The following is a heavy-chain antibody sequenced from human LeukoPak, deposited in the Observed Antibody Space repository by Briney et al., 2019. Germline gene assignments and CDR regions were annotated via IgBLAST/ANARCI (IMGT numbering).Heavy chain of an antibody. J-gene: IGHJ4*02. CDR2: IYYSGST. CDR1: GGSISSGGYY. D-gene: IGHD3-22*01. Sequence: SQTLSLTCTVSGGSISSGGYYWSWIRQHPGKGLEWIGYIYYSGSTYYNPSLKSRVTISVDTSKNQFSLKLSSVTAADTAVYYCARGLVYSVIVVVPIVYYFDYWGQGTLVTVSS. CDR3: ARGLVYSVIVVVPIVYYFDY. V-gene: IGHV4-31*03.